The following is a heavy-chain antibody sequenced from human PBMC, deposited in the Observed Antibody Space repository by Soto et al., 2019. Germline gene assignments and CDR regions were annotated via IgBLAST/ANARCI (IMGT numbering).Heavy chain of an antibody. CDR2: ISGYNGKT. J-gene: IGHJ4*02. V-gene: IGHV1-18*01. CDR3: ARFDIVTGNFDIDY. CDR1: GYTFASFG. D-gene: IGHD3-9*01. Sequence: ASVKVSCKASGYTFASFGVAWVRQAPGQGLEWMGWISGYNGKTNFAQRFQGRVTMTTDTSTSTAYMELTTLRSDDNSVYFCARFDIVTGNFDIDYWGQRTLVTVSS.